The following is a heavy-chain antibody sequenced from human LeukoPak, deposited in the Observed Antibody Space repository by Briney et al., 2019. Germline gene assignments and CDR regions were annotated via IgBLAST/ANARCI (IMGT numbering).Heavy chain of an antibody. Sequence: GGSLRLSCAASGFTFSSYSMNWVRQAPGKGLEWISYISASGSVSYYEDSVKGRFTISRDNAKNSLYLQMRSLRDEDTALYYCARDGGFGFLAAFDIWGQGTMVTVSS. CDR1: GFTFSSYS. CDR3: ARDGGFGFLAAFDI. CDR2: ISASGSVS. J-gene: IGHJ3*02. V-gene: IGHV3-48*02. D-gene: IGHD3-10*01.